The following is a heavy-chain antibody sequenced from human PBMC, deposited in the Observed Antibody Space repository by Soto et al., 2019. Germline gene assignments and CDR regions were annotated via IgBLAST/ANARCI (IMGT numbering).Heavy chain of an antibody. CDR3: ASLSGCCQSWFDP. V-gene: IGHV4-31*03. D-gene: IGHD6-25*01. CDR1: GGSISSDDFY. J-gene: IGHJ5*02. Sequence: HVQLKESGPGLVKPSQTLSLTCTVSGGSISSDDFYWSWLRQHPGKGLEWIGYIDYSGNTYSNPSLKRRVTILVDTSKNQYSRNISSVTDADTAGYYCASLSGCCQSWFDPWGQGTLVTVSS. CDR2: IDYSGNT.